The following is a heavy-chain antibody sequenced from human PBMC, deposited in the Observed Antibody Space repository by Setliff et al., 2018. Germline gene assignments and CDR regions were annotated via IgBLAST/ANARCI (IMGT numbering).Heavy chain of an antibody. CDR2: VYYSGTA. V-gene: IGHV4-59*01. J-gene: IGHJ4*02. CDR3: ARVGTFRYFDY. CDR1: GGSFTPYY. Sequence: SETLSLTCTVSGGSFTPYYWSWIRQPPGKGLEWIGYVYYSGTAYYNPSLKSRVTVIVDTSKNQFSLRLSSVTAADTAVYYCARVGTFRYFDYWGQGTPVTVSS.